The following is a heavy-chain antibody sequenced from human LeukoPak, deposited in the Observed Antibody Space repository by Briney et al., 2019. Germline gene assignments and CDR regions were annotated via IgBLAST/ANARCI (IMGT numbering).Heavy chain of an antibody. CDR3: ARAGLYYYDSSGYSHLPYYFDY. CDR1: GGSISSVGYY. Sequence: SETLSLTCTASGGSISSVGYYWSWIRQHPGKGLEWIGYIYYSGRTYYNPSLKSRVTISVDTSKNQFSLKLSFVTAADTAVYYCARAGLYYYDSSGYSHLPYYFDYWGQGTLVTVSS. V-gene: IGHV4-31*03. CDR2: IYYSGRT. D-gene: IGHD3-22*01. J-gene: IGHJ4*02.